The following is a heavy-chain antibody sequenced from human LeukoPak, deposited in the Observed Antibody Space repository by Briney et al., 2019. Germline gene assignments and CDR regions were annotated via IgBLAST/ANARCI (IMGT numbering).Heavy chain of an antibody. CDR3: ARGWGFDYYGSGSYRYNWFDP. V-gene: IGHV1-2*02. Sequence: ASVKVSCKASGYTFTGYYMHWVRQAPGQGLEWMGWINPNSGGTNHALKFQGRVTMTRDTSISTAYMELSRLRSDDTAVYYCARGWGFDYYGSGSYRYNWFDPWGQGTLVTVSS. CDR2: INPNSGGT. J-gene: IGHJ5*02. D-gene: IGHD3-10*01. CDR1: GYTFTGYY.